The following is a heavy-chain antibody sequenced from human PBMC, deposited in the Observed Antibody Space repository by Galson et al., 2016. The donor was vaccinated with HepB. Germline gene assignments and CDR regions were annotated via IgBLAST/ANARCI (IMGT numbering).Heavy chain of an antibody. CDR2: IRPQRDRKTP. CDR3: YGHLYY. V-gene: IGHV3-15*01. D-gene: IGHD4-17*01. J-gene: IGHJ4*02. Sequence: SLRLSCAASGFTFSKAWFTWVRQAPGKGLEWVGRIRPQRDRKTPVYAAPVEGRFTISRDDSKNTLYLQMNSLTTEDTALYYSYGHLYYGGRGTLVTVSS. CDR1: GFTFSKAW.